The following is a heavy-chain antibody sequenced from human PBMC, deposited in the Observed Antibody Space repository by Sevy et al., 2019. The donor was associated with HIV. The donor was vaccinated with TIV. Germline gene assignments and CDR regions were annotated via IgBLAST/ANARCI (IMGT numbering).Heavy chain of an antibody. V-gene: IGHV3-7*03. Sequence: GGSLRLSCAASGFTFSSYWMSWVRQAPGKGLEWVANIKQDGSEKYYVDSVKGRFTISRDNAKNSLYLQMNSLRAEDTAVYYCARAGLGVIKYYYYYGMDVSGQGTTVTVSS. D-gene: IGHD3-10*01. CDR2: IKQDGSEK. CDR3: ARAGLGVIKYYYYYGMDV. CDR1: GFTFSSYW. J-gene: IGHJ6*02.